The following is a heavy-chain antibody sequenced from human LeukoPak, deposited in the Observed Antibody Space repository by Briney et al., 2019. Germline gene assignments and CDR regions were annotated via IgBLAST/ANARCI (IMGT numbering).Heavy chain of an antibody. CDR2: FDLEDGET. D-gene: IGHD3-16*02. Sequence: ASVKVSCKVSGYTLTELSMHWVRQAPGKGLEGMGGFDLEDGETVYAQRFQGRVTMTEDTSTDTAYMELSSLRSEDTAVYYCATGSLRLGEFSLGYWGQGTLVTVSS. CDR3: ATGSLRLGEFSLGY. V-gene: IGHV1-24*01. J-gene: IGHJ4*02. CDR1: GYTLTELS.